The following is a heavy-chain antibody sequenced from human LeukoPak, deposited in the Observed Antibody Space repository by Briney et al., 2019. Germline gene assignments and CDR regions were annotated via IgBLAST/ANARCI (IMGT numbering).Heavy chain of an antibody. Sequence: ASVKVSCKASGYTFTSYGISWVRQAPGQGLEWMGWISAYNGNTNYAQKLQGRVTMTTDTSTSTAYMELRSLRSDDTAVYYCARVSWELLPLDRFPWDWVDYWGQGTLVTVSS. V-gene: IGHV1-18*01. D-gene: IGHD1-26*01. J-gene: IGHJ4*02. CDR2: ISAYNGNT. CDR3: ARVSWELLPLDRFPWDWVDY. CDR1: GYTFTSYG.